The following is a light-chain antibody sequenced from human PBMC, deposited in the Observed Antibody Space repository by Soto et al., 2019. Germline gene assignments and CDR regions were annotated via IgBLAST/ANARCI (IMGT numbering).Light chain of an antibody. Sequence: QSALTQPASVSGSPGQSITISCSGTSSDIGTYDHVARFQQFPGKTPKLMIYSVSNRPSGVSYRFSGSKSGNTASLTISGLQAEDEADYYCISYTVSRSYVFGTGTKVTVL. V-gene: IGLV2-14*01. CDR3: ISYTVSRSYV. CDR1: SSDIGTYDH. J-gene: IGLJ1*01. CDR2: SVS.